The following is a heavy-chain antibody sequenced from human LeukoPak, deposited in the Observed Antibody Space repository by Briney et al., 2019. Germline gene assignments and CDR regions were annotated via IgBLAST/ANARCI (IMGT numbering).Heavy chain of an antibody. CDR1: GGSISSYY. D-gene: IGHD2-8*01. J-gene: IGHJ6*03. CDR3: ARLYGDYYYYYYMDV. CDR2: IYYSGSS. V-gene: IGHV4-59*04. Sequence: SETLSLTCTVSGGSISSYYWSWIRQPPGKGLEWIGYIYYSGSSYYNPSLKSRVTISVDTSKNQFSLKLSSVTAADTAVYYCARLYGDYYYYYYMDVWGKGTTVTVSS.